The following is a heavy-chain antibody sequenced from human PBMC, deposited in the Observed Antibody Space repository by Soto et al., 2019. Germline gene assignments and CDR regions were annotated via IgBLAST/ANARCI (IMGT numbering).Heavy chain of an antibody. D-gene: IGHD3-3*01. Sequence: SETLSLTCAVYGWSFSGYYWSWIRQPPGKGLEWIGEINHSGSTNYNPSLKSRVTISVDTSKNQFSLKLSSVTAADTAVYYCARDQVLRFLEWLSRPYSYYYYYGMDVWGQGTTVTVSS. J-gene: IGHJ6*02. CDR2: INHSGST. V-gene: IGHV4-34*01. CDR3: ARDQVLRFLEWLSRPYSYYYYYGMDV. CDR1: GWSFSGYY.